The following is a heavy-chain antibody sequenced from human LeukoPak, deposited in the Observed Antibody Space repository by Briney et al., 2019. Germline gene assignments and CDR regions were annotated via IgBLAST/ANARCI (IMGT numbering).Heavy chain of an antibody. Sequence: SVKVSCKASGGTFSSYAISWVRQAPGQGLEWMGGIIPMFGTTTYAQKFQGRVTILADESTSTAYMELRSLRSEDTAVYYCAKDGPADPEARLRWPQGRAFDLWGQGTMVTVSS. D-gene: IGHD4-23*01. J-gene: IGHJ3*01. V-gene: IGHV1-69*13. CDR2: IIPMFGTT. CDR3: AKDGPADPEARLRWPQGRAFDL. CDR1: GGTFSSYA.